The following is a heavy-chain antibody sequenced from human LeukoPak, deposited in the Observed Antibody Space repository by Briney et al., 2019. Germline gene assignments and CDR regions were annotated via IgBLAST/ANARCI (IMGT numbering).Heavy chain of an antibody. CDR2: IYYSGST. J-gene: IGHJ3*02. CDR1: GGSISSHY. CDR3: ARAGGDSSGYYGDAFDI. D-gene: IGHD3-22*01. Sequence: PSETLSLTCTVSGGSISSHYWSWIRQPPGKGLEWIGYIYYSGSTNYNPSLKSRVTISVDTSKNQFSLKLSSVTAADTAVYYYARAGGDSSGYYGDAFDIWGQGTMVTVSS. V-gene: IGHV4-59*11.